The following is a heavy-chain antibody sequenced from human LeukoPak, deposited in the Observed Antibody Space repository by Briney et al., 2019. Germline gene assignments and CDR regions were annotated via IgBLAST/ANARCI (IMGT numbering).Heavy chain of an antibody. CDR3: ARGGARYSSGWRFDY. CDR1: GGSVSSGNYY. Sequence: SETLSLTCTVSGGSVSSGNYYWSWIRQPPGKGLEWIGYVYYSGSTNYNPSLKSRVTISVDTSKNQFSLKLSSVTVADTAVYFCARGGARYSSGWRFDYWGQGTLVTVSS. V-gene: IGHV4-61*01. CDR2: VYYSGST. J-gene: IGHJ4*02. D-gene: IGHD6-19*01.